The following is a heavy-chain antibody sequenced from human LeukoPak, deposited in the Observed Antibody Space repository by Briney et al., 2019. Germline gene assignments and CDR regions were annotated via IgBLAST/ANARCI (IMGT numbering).Heavy chain of an antibody. CDR3: ARTPARRQWLSWFDP. D-gene: IGHD6-19*01. CDR1: GGSISSGDYY. V-gene: IGHV4-61*08. CDR2: IYYSGST. J-gene: IGHJ5*02. Sequence: SETLSLTCTVSGGSISSGDYYWNWIRQPPGKGLEWIGYIYYSGSTNYNPSLKSRVTISVDTSKNQFSLKLSSVTAADTAVYYCARTPARRQWLSWFDPWGQGTLVTVSS.